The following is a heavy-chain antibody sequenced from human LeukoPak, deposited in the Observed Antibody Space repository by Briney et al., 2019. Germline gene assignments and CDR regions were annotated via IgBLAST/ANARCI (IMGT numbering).Heavy chain of an antibody. J-gene: IGHJ2*01. Sequence: SETLSLTCTVSGGSISSYYWSWIRQPPGKGLEWIGYIYYSGSTNYNPSLKSRVTISVDTSKNQFSLKLSSVTAADTAVYYCARLLMVYANNWYFDLWGRGTLVTVSS. D-gene: IGHD2-8*01. V-gene: IGHV4-59*01. CDR2: IYYSGST. CDR1: GGSISSYY. CDR3: ARLLMVYANNWYFDL.